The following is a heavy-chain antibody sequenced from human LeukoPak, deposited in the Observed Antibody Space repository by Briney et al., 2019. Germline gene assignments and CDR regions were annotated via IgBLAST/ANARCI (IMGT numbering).Heavy chain of an antibody. CDR3: AREIAADVIVDY. D-gene: IGHD6-13*01. J-gene: IGHJ4*02. CDR2: ISSSSSYI. V-gene: IGHV3-21*01. Sequence: GGSLRLSCAASGFTFSSYSMNWVRQAPGKGLEWVSSISSSSSYIYYADSVKGRFTISRDNAKNSLYLQMNSLRAEDTAVYYRAREIAADVIVDYWGQGTLVTVSS. CDR1: GFTFSSYS.